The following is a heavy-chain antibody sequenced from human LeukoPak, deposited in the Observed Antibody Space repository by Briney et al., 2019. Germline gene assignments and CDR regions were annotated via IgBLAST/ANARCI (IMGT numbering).Heavy chain of an antibody. J-gene: IGHJ4*02. CDR3: AREDCSSTSCSFDY. D-gene: IGHD2-2*01. V-gene: IGHV3-21*01. CDR1: GFTFSSYS. Sequence: GGSLRLSCAASGFTFSSYSMNWVRQAPGKGLEWVSSISSSSSYIYYADSVKGRFTISRDNAKNSLYLQMNSLIAEDTAVYYCAREDCSSTSCSFDYWGQGTLVTVSS. CDR2: ISSSSSYI.